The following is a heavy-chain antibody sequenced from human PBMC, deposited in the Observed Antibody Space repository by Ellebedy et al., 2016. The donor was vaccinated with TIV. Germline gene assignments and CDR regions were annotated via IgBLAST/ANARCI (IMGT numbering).Heavy chain of an antibody. CDR3: AASWIQLWPRIPPPKFDY. CDR1: GGSISSSSYY. V-gene: IGHV4-39*07. D-gene: IGHD5-18*01. Sequence: MPGGSLRLSCTVSGGSISSSSYYWGWIRQPPGKGLEWIGSIYYSGSTYYNPSLKSRVTISVDTSKNQFSLKLSSVTAADTAVYYCAASWIQLWPRIPPPKFDYWGQGTLVTVSS. CDR2: IYYSGST. J-gene: IGHJ4*02.